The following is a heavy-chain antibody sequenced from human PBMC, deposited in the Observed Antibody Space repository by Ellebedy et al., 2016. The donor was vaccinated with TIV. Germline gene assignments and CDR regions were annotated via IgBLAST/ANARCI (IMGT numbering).Heavy chain of an antibody. CDR3: ATISGSPRSY. V-gene: IGHV1-2*02. CDR1: GYALPXNY. Sequence: ASVKVSCKASGYALPXNYVHWVRQAPGQGLEWMGCIDPNSGGTAYEAKFRGRVTMTRDAFVNTAYMELSRLRSDDTAVYYCATISGSPRSYWGQGTLVTVSS. D-gene: IGHD2/OR15-2a*01. CDR2: IDPNSGGT. J-gene: IGHJ4*02.